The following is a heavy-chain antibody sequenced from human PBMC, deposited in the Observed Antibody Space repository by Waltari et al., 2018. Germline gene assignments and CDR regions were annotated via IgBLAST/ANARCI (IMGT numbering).Heavy chain of an antibody. CDR1: GGSISSYY. V-gene: IGHV4-59*08. CDR3: ARLGVYDFWSGWYNWFDP. CDR2: IYYSGST. Sequence: QVQLQESGPGLVKPSETLSLTCTVSGGSISSYYWSWIRQPPGKGLEWIGYIYYSGSTNDNPSLNSRVTISVDTSKNQFSLKLSSVTAADTAVYYCARLGVYDFWSGWYNWFDPWGQGTLVTVSS. D-gene: IGHD3-3*01. J-gene: IGHJ5*02.